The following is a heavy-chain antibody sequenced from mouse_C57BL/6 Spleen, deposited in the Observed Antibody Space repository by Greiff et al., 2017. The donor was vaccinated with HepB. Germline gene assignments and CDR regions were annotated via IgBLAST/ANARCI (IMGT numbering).Heavy chain of an antibody. J-gene: IGHJ4*01. CDR2: IDPSDSET. V-gene: IGHV1-52*01. Sequence: VQLKQPGAELVRPGSSVKLSCKASGYTFTSYWMHWVKQRPIQGLEWIGNIDPSDSETHYNQKFKDKATLTVDKSSSTAYMQLSSLTSEDSAVYYCARWGYYGSSYDYYAMDYWGQGTSVTVSS. CDR1: GYTFTSYW. CDR3: ARWGYYGSSYDYYAMDY. D-gene: IGHD1-1*01.